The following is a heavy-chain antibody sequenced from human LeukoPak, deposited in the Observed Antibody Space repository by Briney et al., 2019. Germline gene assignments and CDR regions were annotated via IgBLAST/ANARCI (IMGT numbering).Heavy chain of an antibody. J-gene: IGHJ5*02. V-gene: IGHV3-73*01. CDR1: GFTFSGSA. CDR3: TRLPNYGDNWFDP. CDR2: IRSKANSYAT. D-gene: IGHD3-16*01. Sequence: GGSLGLSCAASGFTFSGSAMHWVRQAYGKGQEWVGRIRSKANSYATAYAASVKGRFTISRDDSKNTAYLQMNSLKTEDTAVYYCTRLPNYGDNWFDPWGQGTLVTVSS.